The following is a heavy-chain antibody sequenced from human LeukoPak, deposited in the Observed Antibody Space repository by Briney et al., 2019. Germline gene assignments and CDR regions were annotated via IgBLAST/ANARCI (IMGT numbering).Heavy chain of an antibody. CDR2: ISSSSSYI. D-gene: IGHD4/OR15-4a*01. V-gene: IGHV3-21*01. J-gene: IGHJ4*02. CDR3: ARDPLKDGDY. CDR1: GFTFSSYS. Sequence: GGSLRLSCAASGFTFSSYSMNWVRQAPGKGLEWVSSISSSSSYIYYADSAKGRFTISRDNAKNSLYLQMNSLRAEDTAVYYCARDPLKDGDYWGQGTLVTVSS.